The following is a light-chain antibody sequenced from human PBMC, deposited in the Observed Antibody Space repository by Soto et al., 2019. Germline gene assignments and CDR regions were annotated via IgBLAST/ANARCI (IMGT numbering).Light chain of an antibody. CDR2: DAS. Sequence: DIQMTQSPSTLSASVGDRVTITCRASQSISTWLAWYQQKPGKAPNLLIYDASNLESGVPSRFSGSGSGTEFSLTISSLEPDDFATYYCQQYNNYLWTFGQGTKVEVK. V-gene: IGKV1-5*01. J-gene: IGKJ1*01. CDR1: QSISTW. CDR3: QQYNNYLWT.